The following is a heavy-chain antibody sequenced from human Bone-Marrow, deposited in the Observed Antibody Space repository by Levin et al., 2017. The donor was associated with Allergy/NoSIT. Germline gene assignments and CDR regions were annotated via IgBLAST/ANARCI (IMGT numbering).Heavy chain of an antibody. D-gene: IGHD3-16*01. CDR3: ARDLGIGREFDY. J-gene: IGHJ4*02. CDR2: IWYDGTDR. Sequence: GGSLRLSCEASGFNFNTHTMHWVRQAPGEGLEWVGVIWYDGTDRYYGDALKGRFTISRDNSNNKVFLHLSGLRADDTAIYYCARDLGIGREFDYWGQGSLVTVSS. CDR1: GFNFNTHT. V-gene: IGHV3-33*01.